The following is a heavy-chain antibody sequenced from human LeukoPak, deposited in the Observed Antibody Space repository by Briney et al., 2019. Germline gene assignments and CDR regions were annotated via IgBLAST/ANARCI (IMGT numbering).Heavy chain of an antibody. CDR1: GFTFSSYA. Sequence: RSLRLSCAASGFTFSSYAMHWVRQAPGKGLEWVAVISYDGSNKYYADSVKGRFTISRDNSKNTLYLQMNSLRAEDTAVYYCATGKYCSGGSCSWDYWGQGTLVTVSS. CDR3: ATGKYCSGGSCSWDY. V-gene: IGHV3-30-3*01. J-gene: IGHJ4*02. D-gene: IGHD2-15*01. CDR2: ISYDGSNK.